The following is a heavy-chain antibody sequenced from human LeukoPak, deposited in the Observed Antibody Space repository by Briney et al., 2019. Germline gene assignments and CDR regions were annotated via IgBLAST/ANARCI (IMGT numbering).Heavy chain of an antibody. D-gene: IGHD3-3*01. CDR1: GGSIDSYVYY. CDR3: ARDRSYDFWSGYSP. J-gene: IGHJ5*02. Sequence: SQTLSLTCTVSGGSIDSYVYYWSWIRQPAGKGLEWIGRIYTSGSTNYNPSLKSRVTISVDTSKNQFSLKLSSVTAADTAVYYCARDRSYDFWSGYSPWGQGTLVTVSS. CDR2: IYTSGST. V-gene: IGHV4-61*02.